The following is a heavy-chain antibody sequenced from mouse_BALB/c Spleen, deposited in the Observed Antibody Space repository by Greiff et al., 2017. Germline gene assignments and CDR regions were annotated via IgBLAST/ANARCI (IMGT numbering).Heavy chain of an antibody. CDR2: IGAGGST. V-gene: IGHV2-9*02. CDR1: GFSLTSYG. Sequence: VKLMESGPGLVAPSQSLSITCTVSGFSLTSYGVHWVRQPPGKGLEWLGVIGAGGSTNYNSALMSRLSISKDNSKCQVFLTMNSLQTDDTAMYYCARVDYWGQGTSVTVSS. J-gene: IGHJ4*01. CDR3: ARVDY.